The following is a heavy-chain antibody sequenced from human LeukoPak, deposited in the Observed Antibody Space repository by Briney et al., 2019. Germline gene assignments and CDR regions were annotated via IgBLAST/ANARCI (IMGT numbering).Heavy chain of an antibody. CDR2: IKSKTDGGTT. V-gene: IGHV3-15*01. Sequence: PGGSLRLSCAASGFTFSNAWMSWVRQAPGKGLEWVGRIKSKTDGGTTDYAAPVKGRFTISRDDSKNTLYLQMNSVKTEDTAVYYCTTADYGGESAAYWGQGTLVTVSS. CDR3: TTADYGGESAAY. J-gene: IGHJ4*02. CDR1: GFTFSNAW. D-gene: IGHD4-23*01.